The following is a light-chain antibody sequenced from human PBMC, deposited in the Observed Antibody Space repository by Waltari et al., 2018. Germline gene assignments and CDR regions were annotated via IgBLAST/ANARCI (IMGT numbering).Light chain of an antibody. CDR1: NIGRKN. CDR3: QVWDSNTAV. V-gene: IGLV3-9*01. Sequence: SYALTQPLSVSVALGQTATITCGGNNIGRKNVHWYQQKPGQAPLLVIYRDYNRPSGIPERFSGSNSGNTATLSISGAQAGDETEYYCQVWDSNTAVFGGGTKLTVL. CDR2: RDY. J-gene: IGLJ3*02.